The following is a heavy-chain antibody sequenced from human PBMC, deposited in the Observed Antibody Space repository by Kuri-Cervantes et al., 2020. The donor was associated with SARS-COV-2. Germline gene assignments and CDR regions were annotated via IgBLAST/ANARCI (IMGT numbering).Heavy chain of an antibody. V-gene: IGHV2-70*11. J-gene: IGHJ4*02. Sequence: SGPTLVKPTQTPTLTCTFSGFSLSTSGMCVSWIRQPPGKALEWLARIDWDDDKYYSTSLKTRLTISKDTSKNQVVLTMTNMDPVDTATHYCVRSTYDFWSGSGGIALNDYWGQGTLVTVSS. CDR2: IDWDDDK. D-gene: IGHD3-3*01. CDR3: VRSTYDFWSGSGGIALNDY. CDR1: GFSLSTSGMC.